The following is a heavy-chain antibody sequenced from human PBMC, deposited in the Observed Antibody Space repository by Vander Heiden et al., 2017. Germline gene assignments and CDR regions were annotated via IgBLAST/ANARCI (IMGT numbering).Heavy chain of an antibody. CDR1: RFTLRSCA. CDR2: ISGSSGST. CDR3: AKMGITIFGVDYYFDY. Sequence: VQLLESGGGLVQPGGSLRLSCAASRFTLRSCAMSWVRQAPGKGLEWVSAISGSSGSTYYADSVKGRFTISRDNSKNTLYLQMNSLRAEDTAVYYCAKMGITIFGVDYYFDYWGQGTLVTVSS. V-gene: IGHV3-23*01. J-gene: IGHJ4*02. D-gene: IGHD3-3*01.